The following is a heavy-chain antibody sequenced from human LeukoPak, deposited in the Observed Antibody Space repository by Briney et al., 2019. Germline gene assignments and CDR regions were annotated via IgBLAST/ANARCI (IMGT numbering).Heavy chain of an antibody. Sequence: PSETLSLTCTVCGGSISSSSYYWAWIRQPPGKGPEWIGSMYYSGNTYYNPSLKSRVTISADTSKNQFSMKLSSVTAADTAVYYCGRCSSGSYNWFDPWGQGTLVTVSS. D-gene: IGHD1-26*01. CDR3: GRCSSGSYNWFDP. CDR1: GGSISSSSYY. CDR2: MYYSGNT. V-gene: IGHV4-39*01. J-gene: IGHJ5*02.